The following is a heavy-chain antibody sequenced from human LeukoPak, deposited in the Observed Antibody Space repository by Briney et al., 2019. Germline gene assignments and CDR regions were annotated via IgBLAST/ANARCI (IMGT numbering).Heavy chain of an antibody. Sequence: GSSVNVSCKASGGTFSSYAISWVRQAPGQGLEWMGGIIPNFGTANYAQKFQGRVTITADESTSTAYMELSSLRSEDTAVYYCARDLGMATMGHFDLWGRGTLVTVSS. D-gene: IGHD5-24*01. CDR3: ARDLGMATMGHFDL. J-gene: IGHJ2*01. CDR1: GGTFSSYA. V-gene: IGHV1-69*01. CDR2: IIPNFGTA.